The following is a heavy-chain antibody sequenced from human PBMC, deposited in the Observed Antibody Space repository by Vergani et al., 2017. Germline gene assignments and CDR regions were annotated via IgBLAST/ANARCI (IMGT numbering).Heavy chain of an antibody. V-gene: IGHV5-10-1*03. CDR2: IDPSDSYT. CDR3: ARVEMATTFYYYGMDV. J-gene: IGHJ6*02. CDR1: GYSFTSYW. D-gene: IGHD5-24*01. Sequence: EVQLVQSGAEVKKPGESLRISCKGSGYSFTSYWISWVRQMPGKGLEWMGRIDPSDSYTNYSPSFQGHVTISADKSISTAYLQWSSLKASDTAMYYCARVEMATTFYYYGMDVWGQGTTVTVSS.